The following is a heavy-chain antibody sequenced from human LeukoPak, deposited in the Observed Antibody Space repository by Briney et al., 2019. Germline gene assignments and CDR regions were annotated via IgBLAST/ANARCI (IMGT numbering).Heavy chain of an antibody. CDR1: GFTFSSYA. CDR3: ARVRAQDWNEDAFDI. V-gene: IGHV3-64*01. J-gene: IGHJ3*02. Sequence: TGGSLRLSCAASGFTFSSYAMHWVRQAPGKGLEYVSAISSNGGSTYYANSVKGRFTISRDNSKNALYLQMGSLRAEDMAVYYCARVRAQDWNEDAFDIWGQGTMVTVSS. D-gene: IGHD1-1*01. CDR2: ISSNGGST.